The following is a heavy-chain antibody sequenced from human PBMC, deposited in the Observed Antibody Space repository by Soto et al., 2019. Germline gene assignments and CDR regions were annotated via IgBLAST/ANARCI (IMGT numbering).Heavy chain of an antibody. CDR3: ARDMTDSSGYYLRYYGMDV. Sequence: GGSLRLSCAASGFTFSSYSMNWVRQAPGKGLEWVSYISSSSSTIYYADSVKGRFTISRDNAKNSLYLQMNSLRDEDTAVYYCARDMTDSSGYYLRYYGMDVWGQGTTVTVSS. D-gene: IGHD3-22*01. J-gene: IGHJ6*02. CDR2: ISSSSSTI. CDR1: GFTFSSYS. V-gene: IGHV3-48*02.